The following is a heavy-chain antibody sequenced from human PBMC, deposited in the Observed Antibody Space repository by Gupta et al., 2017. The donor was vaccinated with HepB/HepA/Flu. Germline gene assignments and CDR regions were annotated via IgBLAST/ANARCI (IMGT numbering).Heavy chain of an antibody. J-gene: IGHJ4*02. CDR1: GGSISRSRYY. CDR3: ARLGYIGLYFDY. Sequence: QLQLQESGPGLVKPSATLSLTCTVSGGSISRSRYYWGWIRQSAEEGLEWIGSIHYSGTAYYKPSLKSRVTISVDTSKNQFSLRLGSVTAADSTVYYCARLGYIGLYFDYWGQGTLVTVSS. CDR2: IHYSGTA. D-gene: IGHD5-18*01. V-gene: IGHV4-39*01.